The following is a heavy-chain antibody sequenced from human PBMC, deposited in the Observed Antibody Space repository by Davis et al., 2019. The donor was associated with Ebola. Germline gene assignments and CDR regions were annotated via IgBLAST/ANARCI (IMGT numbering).Heavy chain of an antibody. Sequence: GESLKISCAASGFTFSSYGMHWVRQAPGKGLEWVAVIWYDGSNKYYAESVKGRITISRDNSKNTLYLQMNSLRAEDTAVYYCAKDPGGYSSRPSYYGMDVWGQGTTVTVSS. CDR1: GFTFSSYG. D-gene: IGHD6-13*01. CDR3: AKDPGGYSSRPSYYGMDV. V-gene: IGHV3-30*02. CDR2: IWYDGSNK. J-gene: IGHJ6*02.